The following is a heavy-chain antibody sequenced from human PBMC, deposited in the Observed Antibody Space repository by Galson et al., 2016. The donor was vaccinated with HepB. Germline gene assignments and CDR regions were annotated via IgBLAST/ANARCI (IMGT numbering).Heavy chain of an antibody. D-gene: IGHD5-18*01. CDR2: IRSKAYGGTT. Sequence: SLRLSCAASGFTFGDYAMGWFRQAPGKGLEWVGFIRSKAYGGTTEYAASVKGRFIISRDDSKSIAYLQMNSLKTEDTAVYYCTRAIQLWSTFDFDSWGQGTLVTVSS. CDR3: TRAIQLWSTFDFDS. V-gene: IGHV3-49*03. J-gene: IGHJ4*02. CDR1: GFTFGDYA.